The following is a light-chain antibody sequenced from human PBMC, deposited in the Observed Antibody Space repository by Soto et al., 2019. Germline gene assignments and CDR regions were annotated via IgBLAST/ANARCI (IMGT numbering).Light chain of an antibody. J-gene: IGKJ4*01. Sequence: KALTHSPVTLSFSPWYRSTLSFSSSQSVSSNLAWYQQRPGQAPRLLIYGASTRASGVPDRFSGSGSGTEFILTISSLQSEDSAVYYCQQYDVWPALTFGGGTKVDIK. CDR2: GAS. V-gene: IGKV3-15*01. CDR3: QQYDVWPALT. CDR1: QSVSSN.